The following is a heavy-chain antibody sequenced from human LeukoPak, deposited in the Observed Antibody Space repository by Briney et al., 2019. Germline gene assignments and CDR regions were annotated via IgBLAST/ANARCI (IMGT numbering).Heavy chain of an antibody. CDR3: VWDIIVVPVPMAFDY. CDR2: ISGSGGTT. J-gene: IGHJ4*02. D-gene: IGHD2-2*01. Sequence: GGSLRLSCAASGFTVTSNYMSWVRQAPGKGLEWVSGISGSGGTTFYADSVKGRFTISRDNSKNTLYMQMNSLRGEDTAVYYCVWDIIVVPVPMAFDYWGQGTLVTVSS. CDR1: GFTVTSNY. V-gene: IGHV3-23*01.